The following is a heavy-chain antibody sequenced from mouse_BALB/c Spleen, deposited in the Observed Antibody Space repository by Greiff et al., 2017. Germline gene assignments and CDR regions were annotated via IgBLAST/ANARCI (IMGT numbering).Heavy chain of an antibody. CDR3: ARRRYDDYYAMDY. CDR1: GFNIKDYY. D-gene: IGHD2-14*01. CDR2: IDPENGDT. J-gene: IGHJ4*01. Sequence: EVKLEESGAELVRSGASVKLSCTASGFNIKDYYMHWVKQRPEQGLEWIGWIDPENGDTEYAPKFQGKATMTADTSSNTAYLQLSSLTSEDTAVYYCARRRYDDYYAMDYWGQGTSVTVSS. V-gene: IGHV14-4*02.